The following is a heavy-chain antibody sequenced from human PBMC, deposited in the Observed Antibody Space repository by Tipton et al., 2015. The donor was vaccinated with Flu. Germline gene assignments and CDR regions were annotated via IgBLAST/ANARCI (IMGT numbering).Heavy chain of an antibody. D-gene: IGHD3-10*01. CDR2: ISSNGGST. Sequence: SLRLSCSASGFTFSSYAMHWVRQAPGKGLEYVSAISSNGGSTYYADSVKGRFTISRDNSKNTLYLQMSSLRAEDTAVYYCVKSVVPAAGPLWFGESLSLGAFDIWGQGTMVTVSS. CDR3: VKSVVPAAGPLWFGESLSLGAFDI. J-gene: IGHJ3*02. V-gene: IGHV3-64D*06. CDR1: GFTFSSYA.